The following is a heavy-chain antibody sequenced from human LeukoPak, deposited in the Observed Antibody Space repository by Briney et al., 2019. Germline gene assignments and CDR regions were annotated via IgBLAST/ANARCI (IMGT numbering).Heavy chain of an antibody. CDR1: GFTFSSYE. CDR3: ARERGVSHPFDY. CDR2: IKNDGSGT. D-gene: IGHD2-8*01. Sequence: GGSLRLSCAASGFTFSSYEMNWVRQAPGKGLVWVARIKNDGSGTIYADSVKGRFTISRDNARNTLYLQMDSLRADDTAVYYCARERGVSHPFDYWGQGTLVTVSS. V-gene: IGHV3-74*01. J-gene: IGHJ4*02.